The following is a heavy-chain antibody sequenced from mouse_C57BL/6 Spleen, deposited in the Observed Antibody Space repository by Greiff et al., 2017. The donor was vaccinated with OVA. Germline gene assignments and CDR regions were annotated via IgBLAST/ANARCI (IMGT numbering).Heavy chain of an antibody. Sequence: VQLQQSGPELVKPGASVKISCKASGYAFSSSWMNWVKQRPGKGLEWIGRIYPGDGDTNYTGKFKGKATLTADKSSSTAYMQLSSLTSEDSAVYICARPLYYGSSYGYFDVWGTGTTVTVSS. CDR1: GYAFSSSW. V-gene: IGHV1-82*01. J-gene: IGHJ1*03. D-gene: IGHD1-1*01. CDR3: ARPLYYGSSYGYFDV. CDR2: IYPGDGDT.